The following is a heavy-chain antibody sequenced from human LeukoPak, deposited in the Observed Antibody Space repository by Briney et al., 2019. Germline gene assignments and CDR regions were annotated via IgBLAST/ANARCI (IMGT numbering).Heavy chain of an antibody. CDR3: ARDRYYDILTGYYRNDAFDI. J-gene: IGHJ3*02. Sequence: ASVKVSCKASGGTFSSYAISWVRQAPGQGLEWMGGIIPIFGTANYAQKFQGRVTITADKSTSTAYMELSSLRSEDTAVYYCARDRYYDILTGYYRNDAFDIWGQGTMVTVSS. V-gene: IGHV1-69*06. CDR1: GGTFSSYA. CDR2: IIPIFGTA. D-gene: IGHD3-9*01.